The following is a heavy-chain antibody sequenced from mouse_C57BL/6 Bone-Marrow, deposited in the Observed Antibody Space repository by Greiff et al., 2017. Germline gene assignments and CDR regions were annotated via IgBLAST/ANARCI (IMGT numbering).Heavy chain of an antibody. J-gene: IGHJ4*01. CDR3: AREGLLRAMDY. D-gene: IGHD1-1*01. CDR1: GFTFSSYA. V-gene: IGHV5-4*01. CDR2: ISDGGSYT. Sequence: EVQLKESGGGLVKPGGSLKLSCAASGFTFSSYAMSWVRQTPEKRLEWVATISDGGSYTYYPDNVKGRFTISRDNAKNNLYLQMSHLKSEDTAMYYCAREGLLRAMDYWGQGTSVTVSS.